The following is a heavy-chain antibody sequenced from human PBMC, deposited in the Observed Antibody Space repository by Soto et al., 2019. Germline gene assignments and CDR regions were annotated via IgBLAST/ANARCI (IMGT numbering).Heavy chain of an antibody. CDR1: AFTFSRYS. D-gene: IGHD3-22*01. V-gene: IGHV3-21*01. CDR2: ISSRSTNT. CDR3: ARDGEPDYDSVLLSTWFDP. Sequence: PGGSLRLSCAASAFTFSRYSMNWVRQAPGKGLEWVSSISSRSTNTNYADSVKGRFTISRDNAKNSLYLQMNSLRAEDTAVYYCARDGEPDYDSVLLSTWFDPLGQGNLVTGS. J-gene: IGHJ5*02.